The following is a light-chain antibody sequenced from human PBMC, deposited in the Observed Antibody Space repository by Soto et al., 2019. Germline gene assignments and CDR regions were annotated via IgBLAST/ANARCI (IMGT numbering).Light chain of an antibody. CDR1: QSISSW. J-gene: IGKJ1*01. Sequence: DIQMTQSPSTLSASVGDRVTITCRASQSISSWLAWYQQKPGKAPKLLIYKASSLESGVPSRFSGSGSGTEFTLTISILQPDDFATYYFQQYNSYSFSWTFGQGTKVEIK. CDR3: QQYNSYSFSWT. CDR2: KAS. V-gene: IGKV1-5*03.